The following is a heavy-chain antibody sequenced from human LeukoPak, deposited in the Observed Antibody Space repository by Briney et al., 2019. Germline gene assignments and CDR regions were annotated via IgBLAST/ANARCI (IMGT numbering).Heavy chain of an antibody. CDR3: VREKCYFGSSDY. Sequence: GGSLRLSCAASGFTFSSYWMDWVRQAPGKGLVWVSRINSDGSSTTYADSVKGRFTISRDNAKNTLYLQMNSLRAEDTAVYYCVREKCYFGSSDYWGQGTLVTVSS. D-gene: IGHD3-10*01. V-gene: IGHV3-74*01. J-gene: IGHJ4*02. CDR2: INSDGSST. CDR1: GFTFSSYW.